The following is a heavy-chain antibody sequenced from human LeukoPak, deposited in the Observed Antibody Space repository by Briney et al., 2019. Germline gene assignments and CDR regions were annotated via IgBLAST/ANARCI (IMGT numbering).Heavy chain of an antibody. CDR1: GFTFDDYA. CDR2: ISWNSGSI. D-gene: IGHD5-12*01. J-gene: IGHJ6*03. V-gene: IGHV3-9*01. Sequence: GRSLRLSCAASGFTFDDYAMHWVRQAPGKGLEWVSGISWNSGSIGYADSVKGRFTISRDNAKNSLYLQMNSLRAEDTALYYCARTTEGYAGGPGYSYYYYMDAWGKGTTVTISS. CDR3: ARTTEGYAGGPGYSYYYYMDA.